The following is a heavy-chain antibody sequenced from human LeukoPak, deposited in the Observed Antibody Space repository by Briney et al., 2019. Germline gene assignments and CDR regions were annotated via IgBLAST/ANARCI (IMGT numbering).Heavy chain of an antibody. D-gene: IGHD3-3*01. Sequence: GGSLRLSCAASGFTFSNYGMHWVRQAPGKGLEWVAFISYDGSYKYYADSVKGRFTISRDNSKNTLYLQMNSLRAEDTAVYYCAKGLRFLEWLLYDAFGIWGQGTMVTVSS. V-gene: IGHV3-30*18. CDR3: AKGLRFLEWLLYDAFGI. CDR1: GFTFSNYG. CDR2: ISYDGSYK. J-gene: IGHJ3*02.